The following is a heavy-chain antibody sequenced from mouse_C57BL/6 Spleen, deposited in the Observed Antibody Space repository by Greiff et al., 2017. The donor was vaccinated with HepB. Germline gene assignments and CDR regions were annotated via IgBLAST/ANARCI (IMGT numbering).Heavy chain of an antibody. CDR1: GYTFTDYE. V-gene: IGHV1-15*01. D-gene: IGHD2-1*01. CDR3: TRRGYYCNYVAMDY. J-gene: IGHJ4*01. Sequence: VQLQQSGAELVRPGASVTLSCKASGYTFTDYEMHWVKQTPVHGLEWIGAIDPETGGTAYNQKFKGKAILTADKSSSTAYMELRSLTSEDSAVYYCTRRGYYCNYVAMDYWGQGTSVTVSS. CDR2: IDPETGGT.